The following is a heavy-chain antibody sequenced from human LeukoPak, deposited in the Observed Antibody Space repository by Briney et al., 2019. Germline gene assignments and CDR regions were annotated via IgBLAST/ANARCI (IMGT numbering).Heavy chain of an antibody. J-gene: IGHJ5*02. Sequence: SETLSLTCAVSGGPFSGYFWSWIRQSSGKGLEWIGEIHNSGTTNYNPSLKSRVTISVDTSKNQFSLKLSSVTAADTAVYYCARGTLKKYSSSRKFDPWGQGTLVTVSS. CDR2: IHNSGTT. V-gene: IGHV4-34*01. CDR3: ARGTLKKYSSSRKFDP. CDR1: GGPFSGYF. D-gene: IGHD6-13*01.